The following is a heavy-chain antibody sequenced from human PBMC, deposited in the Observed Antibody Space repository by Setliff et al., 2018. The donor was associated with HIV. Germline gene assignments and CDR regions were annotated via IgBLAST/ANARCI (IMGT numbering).Heavy chain of an antibody. CDR1: GGSITSGTYY. CDR2: IYYSGST. CDR3: ARGLLDRSGYNYWYFDL. D-gene: IGHD6-19*01. J-gene: IGHJ2*01. V-gene: IGHV4-31*03. Sequence: PSETLSLTCTVSGGSITSGTYYWNWIRQHPGKGLEWIGYIYYSGSTYYNPSLKSRVTVSVDTSKNQFSLRLRSVTAADTAVYYCARGLLDRSGYNYWYFDLWGRGTLVTVSS.